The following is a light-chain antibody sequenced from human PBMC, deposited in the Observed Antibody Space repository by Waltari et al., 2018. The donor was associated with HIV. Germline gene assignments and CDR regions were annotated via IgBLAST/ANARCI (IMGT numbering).Light chain of an antibody. CDR1: NLGTES. V-gene: IGLV3-21*01. J-gene: IGLJ3*02. Sequence: SYVLAQPPSLSVAPGETARLTCGGSNLGTESVHWYQQKPGQAPVLVICDDSDRPSGISERFSGSNSGNMATLSINRVEAGDEADYFCQVWDSSSDHPAFGGGTKLTVL. CDR2: DDS. CDR3: QVWDSSSDHPA.